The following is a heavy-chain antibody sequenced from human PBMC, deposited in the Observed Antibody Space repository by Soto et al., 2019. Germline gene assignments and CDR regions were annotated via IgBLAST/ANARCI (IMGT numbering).Heavy chain of an antibody. CDR1: GVTFSSYA. Sequence: GGSLRLSCAASGVTFSSYAMSWVRKAQGKGLEWVSAISGSGGSTYYADSVKGRFTISRDNSKNTLYLQMNSLRAEDTALYYFAKDYRSVACTDAFDIWGQGTMVT. CDR2: ISGSGGST. CDR3: AKDYRSVACTDAFDI. J-gene: IGHJ3*02. V-gene: IGHV3-23*01. D-gene: IGHD6-19*01.